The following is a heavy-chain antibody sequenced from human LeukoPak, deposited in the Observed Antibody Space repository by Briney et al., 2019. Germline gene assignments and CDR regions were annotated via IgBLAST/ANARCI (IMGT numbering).Heavy chain of an antibody. CDR1: GGSVSGYY. J-gene: IGHJ4*02. Sequence: PSETLSLTCTVSGGSVSGYYWNWVRQSPGKGLEWIGYIYYSGSTNYNPSLESRVTISLDTANNQFSLKLSSVTAADTAVYYCARSLSLYYYGSSGYSSWGQGTLVTVSS. CDR2: IYYSGST. V-gene: IGHV4-59*02. D-gene: IGHD3-22*01. CDR3: ARSLSLYYYGSSGYSS.